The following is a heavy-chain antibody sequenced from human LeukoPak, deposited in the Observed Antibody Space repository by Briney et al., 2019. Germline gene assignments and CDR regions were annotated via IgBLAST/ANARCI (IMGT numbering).Heavy chain of an antibody. CDR2: ISSSSSTI. CDR1: GFTFSSYS. D-gene: IGHD6-13*01. Sequence: PTGGSLRLSCAASGFTFSSYSMNWVRQAPGKGLEWVSYISSSSSTIYYADSVKGRFTISRDNAKNSLYLQMNSLRAEDTAVYYCARGIAAARRWFDPWGQGTLVTVSS. J-gene: IGHJ5*02. CDR3: ARGIAAARRWFDP. V-gene: IGHV3-48*04.